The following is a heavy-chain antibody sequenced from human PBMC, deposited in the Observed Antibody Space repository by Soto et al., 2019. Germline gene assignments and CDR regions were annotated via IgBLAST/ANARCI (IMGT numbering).Heavy chain of an antibody. J-gene: IGHJ5*02. CDR2: ISYTGNT. V-gene: IGHV4-39*07. D-gene: IGHD3-22*01. CDR3: ARTGKFYYYDMSGLPFDP. Sequence: SETLSLTCTVSGDSISSAGYSWGWIRQPPGKGLEYIGTISYTGNTYYNSSLMSRVTISLDTSKNQFSLKLTSVTAADTAVYFCARTGKFYYYDMSGLPFDPWGPGVLVTVSS. CDR1: GDSISSAGYS.